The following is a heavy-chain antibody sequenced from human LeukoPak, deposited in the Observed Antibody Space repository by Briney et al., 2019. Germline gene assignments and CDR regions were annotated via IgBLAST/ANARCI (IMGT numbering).Heavy chain of an antibody. CDR2: IYPVDSDA. CDR1: EYSFTSYW. Sequence: GESLKISCKGSEYSFTSYWIGWLRQMPGKGLEWIETIYPVDSDARYSPSFQGHVTISADKSISTAYLQWSSLKPSDTAMYYCARRGNRTQFSASQGYFDYWGRGTLVTVSP. V-gene: IGHV5-51*01. J-gene: IGHJ4*02. D-gene: IGHD1-14*01. CDR3: ARRGNRTQFSASQGYFDY.